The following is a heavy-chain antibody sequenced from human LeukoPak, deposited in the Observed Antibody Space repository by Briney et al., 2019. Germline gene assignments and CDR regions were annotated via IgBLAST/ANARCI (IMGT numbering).Heavy chain of an antibody. J-gene: IGHJ6*02. Sequence: ESGPTLVKPTQTLTLTCTFSGFSLSTSGAGVGWIRQPPGKALESLAPIYWDDDKRYSPSLKSRLTITKDTAKNQVVLTMTNMDPVDTATYYCAQTHTRPDYYGMDVWGQGTTVTVSS. D-gene: IGHD1-14*01. CDR1: GFSLSTSGAG. CDR3: AQTHTRPDYYGMDV. V-gene: IGHV2-5*02. CDR2: IYWDDDK.